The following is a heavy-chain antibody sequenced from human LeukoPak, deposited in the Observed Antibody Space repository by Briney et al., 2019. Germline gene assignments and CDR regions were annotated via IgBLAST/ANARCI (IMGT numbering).Heavy chain of an antibody. D-gene: IGHD3-9*01. CDR3: AKDATGYRPD. V-gene: IGHV3-23*01. CDR1: GFTFGDYA. CDR2: ISGSGGST. J-gene: IGHJ4*02. Sequence: GGSLRLSCRVSGFTFGDYAMSWFRQAPGKGLEWVSAISGSGGSTYYADSVKGRFTISSDNSKNTLYLQMNSLRAEDTAVYYCAKDATGYRPDWGQGTLVTVSS.